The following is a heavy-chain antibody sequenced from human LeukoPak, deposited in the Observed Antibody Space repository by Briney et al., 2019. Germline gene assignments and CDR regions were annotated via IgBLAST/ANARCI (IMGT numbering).Heavy chain of an antibody. J-gene: IGHJ4*02. CDR3: ARRAGEYSHPYDY. Sequence: GGSLRLSCAASGFTFSSNAMSWVRQAPGKGLEWVSFIYSGGNTHYSDSVKGRFTISRDNSKNTLYLQMNSLRADDTAVYYCARRAGEYSHPYDYWGQGTLVTVSS. D-gene: IGHD4-17*01. CDR2: IYSGGNT. V-gene: IGHV3-23*05. CDR1: GFTFSSNA.